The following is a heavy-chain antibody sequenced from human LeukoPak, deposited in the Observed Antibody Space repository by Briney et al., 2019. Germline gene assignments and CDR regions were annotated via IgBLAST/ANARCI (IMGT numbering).Heavy chain of an antibody. V-gene: IGHV3-74*01. J-gene: IGHJ4*02. CDR2: ISNDGGSI. Sequence: GGSLRLSCVASAFTLSDYWMHWVRQAPGKGLVWVSGISNDGGSIYYADSVKGRFTISRDNAKNTLYLQMNSLRAEDTAVYYCASLNFGPDYWGQGTLVTVSS. CDR1: AFTLSDYW. CDR3: ASLNFGPDY. D-gene: IGHD1-1*01.